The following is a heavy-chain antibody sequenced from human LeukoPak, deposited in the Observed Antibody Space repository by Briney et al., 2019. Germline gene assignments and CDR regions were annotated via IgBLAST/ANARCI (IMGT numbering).Heavy chain of an antibody. J-gene: IGHJ3*02. Sequence: PGGSLRLSCAASGFTFSSYAMHWVRQAPGKGLEWVAVISYDGSNKYYADSVKGRFTISRDNSKNTLYLQMNSLRPEDTAVYYCAAPGTMTTVQWGAFDIWGQGTMVTVSS. CDR1: GFTFSSYA. CDR3: AAPGTMTTVQWGAFDI. CDR2: ISYDGSNK. V-gene: IGHV3-30-3*01. D-gene: IGHD4-11*01.